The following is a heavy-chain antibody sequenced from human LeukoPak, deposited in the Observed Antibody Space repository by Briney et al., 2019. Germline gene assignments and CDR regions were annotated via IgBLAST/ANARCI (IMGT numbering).Heavy chain of an antibody. CDR1: GYTFSSYS. D-gene: IGHD3-10*01. Sequence: GGSLRLSCVASGYTFSSYSMSWVCQAPGKGLEWVSSISSSSSYIYYADSVKGRFTISRDNAKNSLYLQMNSLRAEDTAVYYCARAFGGADQFDYWGQGTLVTVSS. CDR3: ARAFGGADQFDY. CDR2: ISSSSSYI. V-gene: IGHV3-21*01. J-gene: IGHJ4*02.